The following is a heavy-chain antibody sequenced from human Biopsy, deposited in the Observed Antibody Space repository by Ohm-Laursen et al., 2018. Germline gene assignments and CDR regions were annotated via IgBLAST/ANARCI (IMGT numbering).Heavy chain of an antibody. CDR3: TRVRTFGGVIGGYYFDS. V-gene: IGHV4-31*01. Sequence: TLSLTCSVSGGSINSGGHFWGWVRQPPGKGLEWIGYIYDNGDTYYNPSLISLVSISADTSKNQVSLRLNSVTAADTAVYYCTRVRTFGGVIGGYYFDSWGQGILVTVSS. CDR1: GGSINSGGHF. J-gene: IGHJ4*02. CDR2: IYDNGDT. D-gene: IGHD3-16*02.